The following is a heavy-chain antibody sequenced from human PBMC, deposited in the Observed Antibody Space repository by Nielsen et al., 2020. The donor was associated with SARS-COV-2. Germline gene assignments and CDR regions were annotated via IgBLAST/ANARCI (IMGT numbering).Heavy chain of an antibody. V-gene: IGHV3-30-3*01. D-gene: IGHD1-26*01. CDR1: GFTFSNYA. CDR3: ARTYSGSYVGAFDI. CDR2: ISYDGSNK. J-gene: IGHJ3*02. Sequence: GESLKISCVASGFTFSNYAMSWIRQAPGKGLEWVAVISYDGSNKYYADSVKGRFTISRDNSKNTLYLQMNSLRAEDTAVYYCARTYSGSYVGAFDIWGQGTMVTVSS.